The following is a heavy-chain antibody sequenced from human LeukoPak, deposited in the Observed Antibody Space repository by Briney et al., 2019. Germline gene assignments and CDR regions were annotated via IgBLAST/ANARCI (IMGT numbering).Heavy chain of an antibody. J-gene: IGHJ4*02. Sequence: GGSLRLSCAASGFTFSSYSLNWVHQAPGKGLEWVSFISSSSITIYYADSVKGRFTISRDNAEKSLYLRMNSLRAEDTAVYYCARDRGGSYSAIDYWGQGTLVTVSS. V-gene: IGHV3-48*04. CDR2: ISSSSITI. CDR3: ARDRGGSYSAIDY. D-gene: IGHD2-15*01. CDR1: GFTFSSYS.